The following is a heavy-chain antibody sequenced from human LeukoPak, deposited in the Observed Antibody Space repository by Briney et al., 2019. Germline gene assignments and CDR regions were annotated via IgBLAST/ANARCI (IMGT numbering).Heavy chain of an antibody. D-gene: IGHD5-18*01. Sequence: PSETLSLTCTVSGGSISSYYWSWIRQPPGKGLEWIGYIYYSGSTNYNPSLKSRVTISVDTSKNQFSLKLSSVTAADTAVYYCARDGSGYSYGMFDYWGQGTLVTVSS. CDR3: ARDGSGYSYGMFDY. CDR1: GGSISSYY. CDR2: IYYSGST. J-gene: IGHJ4*02. V-gene: IGHV4-59*01.